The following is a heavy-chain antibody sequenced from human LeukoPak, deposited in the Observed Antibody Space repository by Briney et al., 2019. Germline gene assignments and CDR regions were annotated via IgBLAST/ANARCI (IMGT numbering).Heavy chain of an antibody. Sequence: PGGSLRLSCAASGFTFSSYSMNWVRQAPGKGLEWVSYISSSSSTIYYADSVKGRFTISRDNAKNSLYLQMNSLRAEDTAVYYCARALMITFGGVIVTRSFDYWGQGTLVTVSS. CDR2: ISSSSSTI. CDR1: GFTFSSYS. V-gene: IGHV3-48*01. J-gene: IGHJ4*02. D-gene: IGHD3-16*02. CDR3: ARALMITFGGVIVTRSFDY.